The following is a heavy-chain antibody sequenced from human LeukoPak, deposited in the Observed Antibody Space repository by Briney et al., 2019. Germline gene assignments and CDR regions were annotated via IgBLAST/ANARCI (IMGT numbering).Heavy chain of an antibody. Sequence: GGPLRLSCVVSGFTFRDYWMSWVRQAPGKGLEWVANIKEDGRETYYADSVEGRFTITRDNAKNSLYLQMNSLRAEDTAVYYCSRDRQIAYWGQGTLVTVSS. CDR1: GFTFRDYW. CDR2: IKEDGRET. V-gene: IGHV3-7*01. CDR3: SRDRQIAY. J-gene: IGHJ4*02.